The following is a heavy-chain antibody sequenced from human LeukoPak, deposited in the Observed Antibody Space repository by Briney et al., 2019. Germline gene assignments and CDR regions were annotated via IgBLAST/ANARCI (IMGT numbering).Heavy chain of an antibody. CDR2: ISGSGGST. CDR3: AKRWSHTSYYFDY. CDR1: GFTFSSYA. J-gene: IGHJ4*02. V-gene: IGHV3-23*01. D-gene: IGHD2-15*01. Sequence: PGGSLRLSCAASGFTFSSYAMSWVRQAPGKRLEWVSAISGSGGSTYYADSVKGRFTISRDNSKNTLYLQMNSLRAEDTAVYYCAKRWSHTSYYFDYWGQGTLVTVSS.